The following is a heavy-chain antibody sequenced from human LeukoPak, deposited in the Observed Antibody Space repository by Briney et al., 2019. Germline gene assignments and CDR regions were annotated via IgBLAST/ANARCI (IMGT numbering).Heavy chain of an antibody. CDR1: GGSISSSSYY. V-gene: IGHV4-39*01. CDR3: AQLGDYGDY. CDR2: IYYSGST. Sequence: PSETLSLTCTVSGGSISSSSYYWGWIRQPPGKGLEWIGSIYYSGSTYYNPSLKSRVTISVDTSKNQFSLKLSSVTAADTAVYYCAQLGDYGDYWGQGTLVTVSS. D-gene: IGHD4-17*01. J-gene: IGHJ4*02.